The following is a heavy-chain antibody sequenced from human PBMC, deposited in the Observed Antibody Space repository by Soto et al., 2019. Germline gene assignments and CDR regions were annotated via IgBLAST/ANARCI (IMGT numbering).Heavy chain of an antibody. CDR1: GGSISSGGYY. CDR2: IYYSGST. J-gene: IGHJ4*02. V-gene: IGHV4-31*03. Sequence: SETLSLTCTVSGGSISSGGYYWSWIRQHPGKGLEWIGYIYYSGSTYYNPSLKSRVTISVDTSKNQFSLKLSSATAADTAVYYCARDSSRGFDYWGQGTLVTVS. D-gene: IGHD6-13*01. CDR3: ARDSSRGFDY.